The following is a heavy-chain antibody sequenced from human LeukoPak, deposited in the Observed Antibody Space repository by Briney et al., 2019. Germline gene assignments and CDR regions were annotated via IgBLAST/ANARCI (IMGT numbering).Heavy chain of an antibody. V-gene: IGHV4-30-4*01. CDR3: VGNYDSPRYTRGFT. D-gene: IGHD3-16*02. CDR1: GVSVSSGDHY. CDR2: IFYGGTT. Sequence: SETLSLTCTVSGVSVSSGDHYWSWIRQPPGTGLEWIGYIFYGGTTSYNPSLKSRASMSIDTSKNQFSLKLSSVSATDTAVYYCVGNYDSPRYTRGFTWGQGTLVTVSS. J-gene: IGHJ5*02.